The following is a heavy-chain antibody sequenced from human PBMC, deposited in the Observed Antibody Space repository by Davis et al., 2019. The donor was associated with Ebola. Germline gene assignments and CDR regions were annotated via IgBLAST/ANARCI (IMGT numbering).Heavy chain of an antibody. J-gene: IGHJ6*04. Sequence: GESLKISCAASGFTFSDYYMSWIRQAPGKGLEWVSYISSSGSTIYYADSVKGRFTISRDNAKNSLYLQMNSLRAEDTAVYYCARVLTVVVAYYYGMDVWGKGTTVTVSS. CDR1: GFTFSDYY. CDR2: ISSSGSTI. CDR3: ARVLTVVVAYYYGMDV. V-gene: IGHV3-11*01. D-gene: IGHD3-22*01.